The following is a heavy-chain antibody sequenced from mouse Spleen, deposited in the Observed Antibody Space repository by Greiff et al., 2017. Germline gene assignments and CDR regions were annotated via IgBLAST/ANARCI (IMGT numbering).Heavy chain of an antibody. V-gene: IGHV3-6*02. CDR1: GYSITSGYY. Sequence: QSLSLTCSVTGYSITSGYYWNWIRQFPGNKLEWMGYISYDGSNNYNPSLKNRISITRDTSKNQFFLKLNSVTTEDTATYYCARSYYRYDVGYWGQGTTLTVSS. CDR2: ISYDGSN. J-gene: IGHJ2*01. D-gene: IGHD2-14*01. CDR3: ARSYYRYDVGY.